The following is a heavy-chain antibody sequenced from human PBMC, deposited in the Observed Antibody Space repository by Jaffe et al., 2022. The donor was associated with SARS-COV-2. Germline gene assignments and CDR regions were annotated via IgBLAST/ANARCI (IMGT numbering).Heavy chain of an antibody. Sequence: QVQLVESGGGVVQPGRSLRLSCAASGFTFSTYGMHWVRQAPGKGLEWVALISYDGSNTYYTDSVKGRFTISRDNSKNTLYLQMNSLRADDTAMYYCAKEGVAINGNEGGFDYWGQGALVTVSS. CDR1: GFTFSTYG. V-gene: IGHV3-30*18. CDR3: AKEGVAINGNEGGFDY. D-gene: IGHD1-20*01. J-gene: IGHJ4*02. CDR2: ISYDGSNT.